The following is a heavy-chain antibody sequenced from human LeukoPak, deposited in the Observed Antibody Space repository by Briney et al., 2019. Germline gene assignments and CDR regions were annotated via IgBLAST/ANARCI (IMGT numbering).Heavy chain of an antibody. CDR1: GGSISSGGYY. J-gene: IGHJ5*02. Sequence: TLSLTCTVSGGSISSGGYYWSWIRQHPGKGLEWIGYIYYSGCTYYNPSLKSRVTISVDTSKNQFSLKLSSVTAADTAVYYCARDDYGDRFGPWFDPWGQGALVTVSS. V-gene: IGHV4-31*03. D-gene: IGHD4-17*01. CDR3: ARDDYGDRFGPWFDP. CDR2: IYYSGCT.